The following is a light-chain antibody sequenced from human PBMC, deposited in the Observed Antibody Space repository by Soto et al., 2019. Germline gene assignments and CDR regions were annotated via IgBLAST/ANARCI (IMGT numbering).Light chain of an antibody. CDR3: SSYTSSSTPQFV. V-gene: IGLV2-14*01. CDR1: SSDVGGYNY. CDR2: DVS. Sequence: QSVLTQPASVSGSPGQSITISCTGTSSDVGGYNYVSWYQQHPGKAPKLMIYDVSNRPSGVSNRFSGSKSGNTASLTISGLQAEDEADYYCSSYTSSSTPQFVFGTGTKVTDL. J-gene: IGLJ1*01.